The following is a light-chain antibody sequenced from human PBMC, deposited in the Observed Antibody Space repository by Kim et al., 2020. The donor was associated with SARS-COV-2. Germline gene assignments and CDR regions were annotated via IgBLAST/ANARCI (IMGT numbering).Light chain of an antibody. CDR2: DVS. J-gene: IGLJ2*01. V-gene: IGLV2-11*03. CDR1: SDDVGGNNL. CDR3: CSYAGVSTLV. Sequence: GPSVTISCTGASDDVGGNNLVTWYQQHPGRAPKVIIYDVSKRPSGVPDRFSGSKSGNTASLTISGLQAEDEADYHCCSYAGVSTLVFGGGTQLTVL.